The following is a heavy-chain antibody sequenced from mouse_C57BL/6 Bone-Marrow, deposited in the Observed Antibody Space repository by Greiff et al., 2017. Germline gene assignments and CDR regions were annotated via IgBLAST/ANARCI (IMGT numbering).Heavy chain of an antibody. J-gene: IGHJ3*01. CDR1: GYAFTNYL. CDR2: INPGSGGT. CDR3: AREWLRRGLAY. Sequence: QVQLQQSGAELVRPGTSVKVSCKASGYAFTNYLIEWVKQRPGQGLEWIGVINPGSGGTNYNEKFKGKATLTADKSSSTAYMQLSSLTSEDSAVYFCAREWLRRGLAYWGQGTLVTVSA. V-gene: IGHV1-54*01. D-gene: IGHD2-2*01.